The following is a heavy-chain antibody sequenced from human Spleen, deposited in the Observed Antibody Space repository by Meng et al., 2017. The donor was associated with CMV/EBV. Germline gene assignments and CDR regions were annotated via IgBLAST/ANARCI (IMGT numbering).Heavy chain of an antibody. CDR2: IYPGDSDT. CDR1: YSFNSYW. V-gene: IGHV5-51*01. D-gene: IGHD6-25*01. Sequence: YSFNSYWIGWVRQMPGKGLEWMGIIYPGDSDTRYSPSFQGQVTISADKSISTAYLQWSSLKASDTAMYYCATSSDSPLFDFDYWGPGTLVTSPQ. J-gene: IGHJ4*02. CDR3: ATSSDSPLFDFDY.